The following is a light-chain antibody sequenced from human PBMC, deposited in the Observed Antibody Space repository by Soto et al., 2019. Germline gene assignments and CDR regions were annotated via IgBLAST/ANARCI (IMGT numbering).Light chain of an antibody. J-gene: IGKJ5*01. CDR1: QSIDSN. CDR3: QQRSNWPPIT. Sequence: EIVMTQSPATLSVSPGDGATLSCRASQSIDSNLAWYQQKPGQAPRLLIYGASNRATGIPDRFSGSGSGTDFTLTISRLEPEDFAVYYCQQRSNWPPITFGQGTRLEIK. V-gene: IGKV3-11*01. CDR2: GAS.